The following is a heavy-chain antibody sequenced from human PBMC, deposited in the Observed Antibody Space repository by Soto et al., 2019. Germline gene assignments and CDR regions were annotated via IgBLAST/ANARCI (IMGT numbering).Heavy chain of an antibody. V-gene: IGHV1-69*06. Sequence: QVQLVQSGTEVKKPWSSVKVSCKASGGTFSNHAISWVRQAPGQGLEWVGGIMPLYGSANYAQKFQGRVTITADTSTNTAYMELTSLTSEDTAVYYCARGDDFDYYYTMDVWGQGTTVTVSS. CDR3: ARGDDFDYYYTMDV. D-gene: IGHD3-16*01. CDR1: GGTFSNHA. J-gene: IGHJ6*02. CDR2: IMPLYGSA.